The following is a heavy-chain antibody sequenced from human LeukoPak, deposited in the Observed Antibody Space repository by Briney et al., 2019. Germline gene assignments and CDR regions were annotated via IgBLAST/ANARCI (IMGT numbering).Heavy chain of an antibody. D-gene: IGHD3-22*01. CDR1: GFASSSHW. V-gene: IGHV3-7*01. CDR3: VRGYFYDSSGYRTRGLDV. Sequence: PGGSLRLSCAASGFASSSHWMTWVRQVPGRGPEWVANVNRDGSETYYLDSVKGRFTISKDNAKNSLYLQMDSLRAEDTAVYYCVRGYFYDSSGYRTRGLDVWGQGTTVTVSS. CDR2: VNRDGSET. J-gene: IGHJ6*02.